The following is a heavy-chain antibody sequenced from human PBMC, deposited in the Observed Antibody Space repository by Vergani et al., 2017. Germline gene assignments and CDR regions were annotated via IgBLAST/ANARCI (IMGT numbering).Heavy chain of an antibody. J-gene: IGHJ5*02. D-gene: IGHD3-10*01. CDR1: GYSFTSYW. CDR2: IYPGDSDT. Sequence: EVQLVQSGAEVKKPGESLKISCKGSGYSFTSYWIGWVRQMPGKGLEWMGIIYPGDSDTRYSPSFQGQVTISADKSISTAYLQWSSLKASDTAMFYCARATMVRGVIDWFDPWGQGTLVTVSS. CDR3: ARATMVRGVIDWFDP. V-gene: IGHV5-51*01.